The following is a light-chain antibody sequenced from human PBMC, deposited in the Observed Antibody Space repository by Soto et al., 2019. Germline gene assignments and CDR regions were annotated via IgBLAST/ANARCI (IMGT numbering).Light chain of an antibody. V-gene: IGLV2-18*02. Sequence: QSVLTQPPSVSGSPGQSVAISCTGTSSDVGTYNRVSWYQQPPGTAPKLMIYDVTNRPSGVPDRFSGSKSGNTASLTISGLQDEDDADYYCSSFTSSNTYVFGTGTKLTVL. J-gene: IGLJ1*01. CDR1: SSDVGTYNR. CDR3: SSFTSSNTYV. CDR2: DVT.